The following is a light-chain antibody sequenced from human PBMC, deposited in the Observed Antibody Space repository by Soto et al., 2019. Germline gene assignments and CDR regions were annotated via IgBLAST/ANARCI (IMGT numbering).Light chain of an antibody. J-gene: IGKJ1*01. CDR1: QNIYGW. Sequence: DIQMTQSPSTLSASVGDRVTITCRATQNIYGWLAWYQQKSGKAPKLLIYDASSLESGVPSRFSGSGFGTEFTDTISSLQPDDFATYYCQQYNSYPWTFGQGTKV. CDR2: DAS. CDR3: QQYNSYPWT. V-gene: IGKV1-5*01.